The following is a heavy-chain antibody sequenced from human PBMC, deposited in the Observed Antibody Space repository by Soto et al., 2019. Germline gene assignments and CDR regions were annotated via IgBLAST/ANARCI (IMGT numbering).Heavy chain of an antibody. D-gene: IGHD4-17*01. CDR2: ITSSGDSI. Sequence: GGSLRPSCAASGFRFSDHSMNWVRQAPGKGLEWVSYITSSGDSIYYADSVKGRFTVSRDNAKNSLFLQRNSLRDEDTAVYYCARLPKGSRVTSWGQGTLVTVSS. V-gene: IGHV3-48*02. J-gene: IGHJ4*02. CDR3: ARLPKGSRVTS. CDR1: GFRFSDHS.